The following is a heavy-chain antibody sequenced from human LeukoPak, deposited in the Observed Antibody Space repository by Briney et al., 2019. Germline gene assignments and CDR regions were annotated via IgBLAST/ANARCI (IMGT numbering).Heavy chain of an antibody. Sequence: PGGSLRPSCAASGFTFSSYWMHWVRQVPGKGLVWVSRINGDGRSTSYADSVKGRFTISRDNAKNTLYPQMNSLRGDDTAVYYRASLRELLDSWGQGTLVTVSS. CDR1: GFTFSSYW. V-gene: IGHV3-74*01. D-gene: IGHD1-26*01. CDR2: INGDGRST. J-gene: IGHJ4*02. CDR3: ASLRELLDS.